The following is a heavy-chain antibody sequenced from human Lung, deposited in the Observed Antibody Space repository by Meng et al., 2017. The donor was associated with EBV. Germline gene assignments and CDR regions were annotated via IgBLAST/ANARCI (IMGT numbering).Heavy chain of an antibody. V-gene: IGHV6-1*01. CDR2: TYYRSKWYN. CDR1: GDSVASNSAA. J-gene: IGHJ4*02. CDR3: ARSGSSGWIDY. D-gene: IGHD6-19*01. Sequence: VQLQQSGPGLVEPSQTSSRTCAFSGDSVASNSAAWNWSRQSPSRGLEWLGRTYYRSKWYNGYAVSVKSRITINPDTSKNQFSLQLNSVTPEDTAMYYCARSGSSGWIDYWGQGTLVTVSS.